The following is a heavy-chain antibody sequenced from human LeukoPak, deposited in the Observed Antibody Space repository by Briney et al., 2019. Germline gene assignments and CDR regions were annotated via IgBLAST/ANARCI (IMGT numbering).Heavy chain of an antibody. CDR3: ARVVPAASIDY. CDR2: IYTSGST. V-gene: IGHV4-61*02. D-gene: IGHD2-2*01. Sequence: PSETLSLTCTVSGGSISSGSYYWSWIRQPAGKGLEWIGRIYTSGSTNYNPSLKSRVTISVDTSKNQFSLKLSSVTAADTAVYYCARVVPAASIDYWGQGTLVTVSS. CDR1: GGSISSGSYY. J-gene: IGHJ4*02.